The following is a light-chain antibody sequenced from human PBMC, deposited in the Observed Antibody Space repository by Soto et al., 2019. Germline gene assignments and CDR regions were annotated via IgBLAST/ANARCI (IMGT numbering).Light chain of an antibody. Sequence: SYELTQPPSVSVAPGQTASISCGGNNIGIKDVYWYQQQPGQAPVLVVYDNRDRPSGIPERFSGSNSGNTATLTISRVEAGDEADYYCQVWDTISDHPVFGGGTKVTVL. CDR3: QVWDTISDHPV. J-gene: IGLJ2*01. V-gene: IGLV3-21*02. CDR2: DNR. CDR1: NIGIKD.